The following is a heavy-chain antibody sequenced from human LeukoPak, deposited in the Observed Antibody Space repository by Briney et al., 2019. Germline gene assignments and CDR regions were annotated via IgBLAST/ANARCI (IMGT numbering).Heavy chain of an antibody. CDR1: GYTFTNYW. D-gene: IGHD3-3*01. V-gene: IGHV5-51*01. CDR3: ARHEVGGDSSSGYEYYYYMDV. J-gene: IGHJ6*03. CDR2: IYPEDSDT. Sequence: GESLKISCKASGYTFTNYWIGWVRQMPGKGLEWMGIIYPEDSDTEYSPSFQGQVTISVDESTSTAYLQWSSLKASDTAIYYCARHEVGGDSSSGYEYYYYMDVWGKGTAVTVSS.